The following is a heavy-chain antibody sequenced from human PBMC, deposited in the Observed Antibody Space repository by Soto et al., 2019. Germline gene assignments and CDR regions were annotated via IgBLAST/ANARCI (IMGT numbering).Heavy chain of an antibody. CDR1: GGSISSYY. CDR2: IYYSGST. D-gene: IGHD3-3*02. V-gene: IGHV4-59*08. CDR3: ARQPIRGNFDY. Sequence: SETLSLTCTVSGGSISSYYWSWIRQPPGKGLEWIGYIYYSGSTNYNPSLKSRVTISVDTPKNQFSLKLSSVTAADTAVYYCARQPIRGNFDYWGQGTLVTVSS. J-gene: IGHJ4*02.